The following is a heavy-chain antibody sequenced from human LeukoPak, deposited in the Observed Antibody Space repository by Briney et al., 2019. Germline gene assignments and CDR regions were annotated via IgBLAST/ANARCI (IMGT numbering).Heavy chain of an antibody. CDR1: GFTFTSYT. V-gene: IGHV3-53*01. CDR2: IYSGGST. D-gene: IGHD3-3*01. J-gene: IGHJ4*02. Sequence: RGSLRLSCAASGFTFTSYTMSWVRQAPGEGLEWVSVIYSGGSTYYPDSVKGRFTISRDNSKNTLYLQMSSLRAEDTAVYYCAREGFWSGYYHFDYWAQGTLVTVSS. CDR3: AREGFWSGYYHFDY.